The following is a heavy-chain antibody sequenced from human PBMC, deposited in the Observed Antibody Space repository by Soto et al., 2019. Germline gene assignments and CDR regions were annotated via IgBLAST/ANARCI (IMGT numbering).Heavy chain of an antibody. D-gene: IGHD6-13*01. V-gene: IGHV1-18*01. CDR2: ISAYNGNT. CDR1: GYTFTSYG. J-gene: IGHJ4*02. CDR3: ARDPGQQLSVAGLFDY. Sequence: QVQLVQSGAEVKKPGASVKVSCKASGYTFTSYGISWVRQAPGQGLEWMGWISAYNGNTNYAQKLQGRVTMTTDTSTSTHYMELRSLRADDTAVYYCARDPGQQLSVAGLFDYWGQGTLVTVSS.